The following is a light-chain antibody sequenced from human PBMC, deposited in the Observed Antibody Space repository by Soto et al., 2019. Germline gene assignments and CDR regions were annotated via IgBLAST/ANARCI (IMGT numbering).Light chain of an antibody. CDR3: SSYTSSSTLV. CDR1: SSEVGGYNY. Sequence: QSALTQPASVSGSPGQSITISCSGTSSEVGGYNYVSWYQQHPGKAPKLMIYEVSSRPSGVSNRFSGSKSGNTASLTISGLQAEDEADYYCSSYTSSSTLVFGRGTKLTVL. CDR2: EVS. J-gene: IGLJ2*01. V-gene: IGLV2-14*01.